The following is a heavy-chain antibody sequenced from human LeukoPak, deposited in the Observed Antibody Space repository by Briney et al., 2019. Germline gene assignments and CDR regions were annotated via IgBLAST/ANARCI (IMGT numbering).Heavy chain of an antibody. CDR3: ARVVTMVRGVIIDYFDY. CDR1: GYTFTSYG. Sequence: ASVKVSCKASGYTFTSYGISWVRQAPGQRLVWMGWISAYNGNTNYAQKLQGRVTMTTDTSTSTAYMELRSLRSDDTAVYYCARVVTMVRGVIIDYFDYWGQGTLVTVSS. J-gene: IGHJ4*02. D-gene: IGHD3-10*01. CDR2: ISAYNGNT. V-gene: IGHV1-18*01.